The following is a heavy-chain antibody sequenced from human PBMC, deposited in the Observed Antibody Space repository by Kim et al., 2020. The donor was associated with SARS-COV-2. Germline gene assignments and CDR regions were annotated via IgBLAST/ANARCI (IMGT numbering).Heavy chain of an antibody. CDR3: AKGPTPWIQLWFPEYFQH. CDR1: GFTFSSYA. V-gene: IGHV3-33*06. CDR2: IWYDGSNK. J-gene: IGHJ1*01. Sequence: GGSLRLSCAASGFTFSSYAMHWVRQAPGKGLEWVAVIWYDGSNKYYADSVKGRFTISRDNSKNTLYLQMNSLRAEDTAVYYCAKGPTPWIQLWFPEYFQHWGQGTLVTVSS. D-gene: IGHD5-18*01.